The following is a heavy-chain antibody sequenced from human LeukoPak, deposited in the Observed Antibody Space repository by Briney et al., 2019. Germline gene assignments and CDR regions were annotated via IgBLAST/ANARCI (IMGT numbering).Heavy chain of an antibody. J-gene: IGHJ2*01. D-gene: IGHD2-15*01. Sequence: SETLSLTCTVSGGSISSPGSFWSWIRQPAGKGVEWIGRIYNTGRTNYNPSLKSRVVISVDKSKNHFSLNLSSVTAADTAIYYCARDLVGVVGGLPYWYFDLWGRGTLVSVSS. CDR3: ARDLVGVVGGLPYWYFDL. V-gene: IGHV4-61*02. CDR1: GGSISSPGSF. CDR2: IYNTGRT.